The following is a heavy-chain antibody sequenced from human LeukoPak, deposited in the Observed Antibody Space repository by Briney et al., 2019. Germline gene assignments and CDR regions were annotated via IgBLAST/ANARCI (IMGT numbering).Heavy chain of an antibody. V-gene: IGHV3-23*01. D-gene: IGHD1-7*01. J-gene: IGHJ3*02. CDR1: VFPFGRCA. CDR3: AKTTETTLSYDAFDI. CDR2: FGSRSADT. Sequence: GGPQTLPCAPSVFPFGRCAMSGAPQAPGRGRDWVSTFGSRSADTYYADSVKGRFTISRDSSKHTLYLLMNSLRADDTATYYCAKTTETTLSYDAFDIWGQGTMVTVSS.